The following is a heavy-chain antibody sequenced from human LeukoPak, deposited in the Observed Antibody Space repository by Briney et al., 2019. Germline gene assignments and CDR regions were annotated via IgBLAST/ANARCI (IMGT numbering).Heavy chain of an antibody. D-gene: IGHD6-13*01. CDR1: GWSFGDSA. J-gene: IGHJ6*02. V-gene: IGHV3-NL1*01. CDR3: ARDFSGYSSSWYLADYYYYGMDV. Sequence: GGSLRLSCAGSGWSFGDSAIHWVRQAPGKGPEWVSVIYSGGSTYYADSVKGRFTISRDNSKNTLYLQMNSLRAEDTAVYYCARDFSGYSSSWYLADYYYYGMDVWGQGTTVTVSS. CDR2: IYSGGST.